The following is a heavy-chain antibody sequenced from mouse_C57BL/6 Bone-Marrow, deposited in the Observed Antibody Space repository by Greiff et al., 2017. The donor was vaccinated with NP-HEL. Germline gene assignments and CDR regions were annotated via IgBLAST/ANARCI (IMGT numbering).Heavy chain of an antibody. CDR1: GYAFSSSW. J-gene: IGHJ4*01. Sequence: QVQLQQSGPELVKPGASVKISCKASGYAFSSSWMNWVKQRPGKGLEWIGRIYPGDGDTNYNGKFKGKATLTADKSSSTAYMQLSSLTSEDSAVYFCAPIYYDHYYAMDYWGQGTSVTVSS. D-gene: IGHD2-4*01. CDR3: APIYYDHYYAMDY. V-gene: IGHV1-82*01. CDR2: IYPGDGDT.